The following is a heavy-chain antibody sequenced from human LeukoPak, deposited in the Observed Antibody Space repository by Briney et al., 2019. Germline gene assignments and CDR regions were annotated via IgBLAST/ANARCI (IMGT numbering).Heavy chain of an antibody. CDR1: SGSIGSFY. CDR3: ARAGYSYGTGYYFDY. D-gene: IGHD5-18*01. CDR2: IYYTGAT. Sequence: SETLSLTCTVSSGSIGSFYWSWIRLPPGKGLEWIGYIYYTGATYYNPSLKSRVTISLDTSKSQFSLKLSSVTAADAAVYYCARAGYSYGTGYYFDYWGQGALVTVSS. V-gene: IGHV4-59*01. J-gene: IGHJ4*02.